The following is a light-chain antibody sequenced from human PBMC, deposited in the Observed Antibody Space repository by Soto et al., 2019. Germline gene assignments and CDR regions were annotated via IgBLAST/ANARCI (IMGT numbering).Light chain of an antibody. V-gene: IGKV1-39*01. J-gene: IGKJ4*01. CDR2: GAS. Sequence: DIHLTQSPSSLSAAVGDRVTITCRASQAILTYLNWFQQKAGKAPEVLIYGASSLRSGVPSTFTGSGSATYFTLTITSLQPEDARTYFVQQTFSPAVTFGGGTKV. CDR3: QQTFSPAVT. CDR1: QAILTY.